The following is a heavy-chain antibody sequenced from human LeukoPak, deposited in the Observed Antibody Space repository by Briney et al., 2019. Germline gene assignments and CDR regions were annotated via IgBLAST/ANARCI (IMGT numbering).Heavy chain of an antibody. V-gene: IGHV3-7*03. CDR2: IKRDGSEK. CDR1: GFTVSSNY. J-gene: IGHJ1*01. Sequence: GGSLRLSCAASGFTVSSNYMSWVRQAPGKGLEWVANIKRDGSEKYYVDSVKGRFTISRDNAKNSLYLQMNSLRAEDTAVYYSSLEGSSWYRYFQHWGQGTLVTVSS. D-gene: IGHD6-13*01. CDR3: SLEGSSWYRYFQH.